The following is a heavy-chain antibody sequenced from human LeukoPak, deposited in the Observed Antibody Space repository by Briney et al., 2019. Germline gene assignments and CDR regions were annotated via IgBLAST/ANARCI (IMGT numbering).Heavy chain of an antibody. CDR3: AGIPVFGVVLHQVPV. Sequence: ASVKDSCKASGGTFSDYAYNWVRQAPGQGLEWMGVFIPILGTANSTQNFQDRVTITADISTNTAYLELTSLRSEDTAVYFCAGIPVFGVVLHQVPVWGKGTTVTVSS. CDR1: GGTFSDYA. J-gene: IGHJ6*04. D-gene: IGHD3-3*01. V-gene: IGHV1-69*10. CDR2: FIPILGTA.